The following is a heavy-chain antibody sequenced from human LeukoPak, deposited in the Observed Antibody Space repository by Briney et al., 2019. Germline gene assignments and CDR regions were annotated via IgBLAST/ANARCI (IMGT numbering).Heavy chain of an antibody. Sequence: ASVKVSCKASGYTFTSYGISWVRQAPGQGLEWMGWISAYNGNTNYAQKLQGRVTMTTDTSTSTAYMELRSLRSDDTAVYYCARDRYDILTGPNWFDPWGQETLVTVSS. CDR1: GYTFTSYG. D-gene: IGHD3-9*01. J-gene: IGHJ5*02. CDR2: ISAYNGNT. V-gene: IGHV1-18*01. CDR3: ARDRYDILTGPNWFDP.